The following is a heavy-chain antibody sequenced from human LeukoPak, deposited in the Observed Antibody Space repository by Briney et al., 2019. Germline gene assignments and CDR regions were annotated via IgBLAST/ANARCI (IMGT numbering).Heavy chain of an antibody. CDR3: GKSRIGFSGLVDL. V-gene: IGHV3-48*04. D-gene: IGHD1-26*01. CDR1: GFTFSTYG. Sequence: GGSLRLSCAASGFTFSTYGMQWVRQVPGKGLEWVSYIGGSSDSIKYAESVKGRFTNSRDNAKNSLYLHLNNPRAEDTAVYYCGKSRIGFSGLVDLWGQGTLVTVSS. J-gene: IGHJ5*02. CDR2: IGGSSDSI.